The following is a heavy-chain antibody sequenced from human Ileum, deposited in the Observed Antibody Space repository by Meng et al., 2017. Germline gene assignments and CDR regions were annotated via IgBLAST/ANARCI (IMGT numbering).Heavy chain of an antibody. CDR2: IWFDGSKT. Sequence: QWHLVESGGGWVQPGTALSLACAASGFTFRSYGMHGFRQAPGKGLGWVAVIWFDGSKTYYADSVKGRFTVSRDNSKNTLYLQMNSLRADDTAVYYCARYRSGSSDYWGPGTLVTVSS. V-gene: IGHV3-33*01. CDR3: ARYRSGSSDY. J-gene: IGHJ4*02. CDR1: GFTFRSYG. D-gene: IGHD6-19*01.